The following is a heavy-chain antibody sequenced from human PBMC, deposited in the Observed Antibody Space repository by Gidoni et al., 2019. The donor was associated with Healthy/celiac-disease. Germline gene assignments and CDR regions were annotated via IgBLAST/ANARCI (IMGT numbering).Heavy chain of an antibody. V-gene: IGHV3-64D*06. CDR1: GFTFRSSA. Sequence: EVQLVESGGGLVQPGGSLRLSCSASGFTFRSSAMHWVRQAPGKGLEYVSAISSNGGSTYYADSVKGRFTISRDNSKNTLYLQMSSLRAEDTAVYYCVKSPKRKVYYYGMDVWGQGTTVTVSS. CDR3: VKSPKRKVYYYGMDV. J-gene: IGHJ6*02. CDR2: ISSNGGST.